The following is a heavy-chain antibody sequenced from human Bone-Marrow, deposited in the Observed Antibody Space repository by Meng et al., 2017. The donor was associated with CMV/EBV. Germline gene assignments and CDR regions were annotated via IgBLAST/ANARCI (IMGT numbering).Heavy chain of an antibody. V-gene: IGHV1-69*02. CDR3: ASHPRQRAPYDY. CDR2: IIPILGIA. D-gene: IGHD6-25*01. J-gene: IGHJ4*02. CDR1: GYTFTDYY. Sequence: SVKVSCKASGYTFTDYYMHWLRQAPGQGLEWMGRIIPILGIANYAQKFQGRVTITADTSTSTAYMELNSLRSEDTAVYYCASHPRQRAPYDYWGQGTLVTVSS.